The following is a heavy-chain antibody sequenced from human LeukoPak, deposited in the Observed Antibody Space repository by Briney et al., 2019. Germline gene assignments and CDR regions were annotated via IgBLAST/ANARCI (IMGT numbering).Heavy chain of an antibody. CDR1: GFTFSSYA. CDR2: ISCDGSNK. V-gene: IGHV3-30*04. Sequence: PGGSLRLSCATSGFTFSSYAMHWVRQAPGKGLEWVAVISCDGSNKYYADSVKGRFTISRDNSKNTLYLQMNSLRAEDTAVYYCARDQYSSGWYGFSYWGQGTLVTVSS. D-gene: IGHD6-19*01. J-gene: IGHJ4*02. CDR3: ARDQYSSGWYGFSY.